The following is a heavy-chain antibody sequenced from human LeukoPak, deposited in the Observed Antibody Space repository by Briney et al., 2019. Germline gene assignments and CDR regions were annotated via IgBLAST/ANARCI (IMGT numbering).Heavy chain of an antibody. CDR2: IKQDGSEK. CDR3: AKGGSLLWYFQH. D-gene: IGHD3-10*01. V-gene: IGHV3-7*01. CDR1: GFTFSSYW. J-gene: IGHJ1*01. Sequence: GGSLRLSCAASGFTFSSYWTSWVRQAPGKGLEWVANIKQDGSEKYYVDSVKGRFTISRDNAKNSLYLQMNSLRAEDTAVYYCAKGGSLLWYFQHWGQGTLVTVSS.